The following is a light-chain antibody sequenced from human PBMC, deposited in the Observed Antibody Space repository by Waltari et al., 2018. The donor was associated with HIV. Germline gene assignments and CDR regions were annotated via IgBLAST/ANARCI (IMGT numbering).Light chain of an antibody. CDR2: RNN. CDR3: AAWDDSLSGYV. V-gene: IGLV1-47*01. J-gene: IGLJ1*01. Sequence: QSVLTQPPSASGTPGQRVTISCSGRCPNIDRNHVNWYPHPPGTAPKLLIYRNNQRPSGVPDRFSGSKSGTSASLASSGLRSEDEADYYCAAWDDSLSGYVFGTGTKVTVL. CDR1: CPNIDRNH.